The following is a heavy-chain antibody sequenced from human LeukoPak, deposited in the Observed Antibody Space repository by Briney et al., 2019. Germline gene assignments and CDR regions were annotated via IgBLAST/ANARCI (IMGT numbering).Heavy chain of an antibody. D-gene: IGHD5-18*01. CDR1: GLTFGDYS. CDR2: IRTKTYGGTT. J-gene: IGHJ4*02. V-gene: IGHV3-49*04. CDR3: TRRGYGYGYLDY. Sequence: QTGGSLRLSCTTSGLTFGDYSMSWVRQTPGKGLEWVGFIRTKTYGGTTEYAASVKDRFTISRDDSKSIAYLQMNSLKTEDTAVYYCTRRGYGYGYLDYWGQGTRVTVSS.